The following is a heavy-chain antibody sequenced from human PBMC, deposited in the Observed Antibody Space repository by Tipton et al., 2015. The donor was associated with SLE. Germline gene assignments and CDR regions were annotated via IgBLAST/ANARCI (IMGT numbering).Heavy chain of an antibody. V-gene: IGHV3-23*01. Sequence: GSLRLSCAASGLTFSTYGMTWVRQAPGKGLEWVSLINGDGVTTYYADSVKGRFTISRDNSKNTLYLQMNGLRAEDTGVYYCAKDSYFGSGSYFPYGMYVWGHGTTVTVSS. CDR3: AKDSYFGSGSYFPYGMYV. D-gene: IGHD3-10*01. J-gene: IGHJ6*02. CDR2: INGDGVTT. CDR1: GLTFSTYG.